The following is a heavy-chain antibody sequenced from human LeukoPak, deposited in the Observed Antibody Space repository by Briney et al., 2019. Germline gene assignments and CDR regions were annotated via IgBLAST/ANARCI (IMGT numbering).Heavy chain of an antibody. CDR2: IISSSSTI. Sequence: PGGSLRLSCAASGFTFSSYSMNWVRQAPGKGLEWVSYIISSSSTIYYADSVKGRFTISRDNAKNSLYLQMNSLRDEDTAVYYCARTGYSSSSGWAYYYYYYMDVWGKGTTVTVSS. CDR3: ARTGYSSSSGWAYYYYYYMDV. J-gene: IGHJ6*03. D-gene: IGHD6-6*01. V-gene: IGHV3-48*02. CDR1: GFTFSSYS.